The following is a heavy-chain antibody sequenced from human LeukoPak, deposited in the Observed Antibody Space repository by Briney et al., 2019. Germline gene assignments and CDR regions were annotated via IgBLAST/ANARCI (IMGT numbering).Heavy chain of an antibody. Sequence: SVKVSCKASGGTFTNYAFNWVRQAPGQGLEWMGRIIPIFDSAHYAQRFQGRITITTDESSTTAYMTLGSLTSDDTAVYYCASQDASIYSESSTSPTYSDWGQGTLVTVSS. V-gene: IGHV1-69*05. J-gene: IGHJ4*02. D-gene: IGHD3-22*01. CDR2: IIPIFDSA. CDR3: ASQDASIYSESSTSPTYSD. CDR1: GGTFTNYA.